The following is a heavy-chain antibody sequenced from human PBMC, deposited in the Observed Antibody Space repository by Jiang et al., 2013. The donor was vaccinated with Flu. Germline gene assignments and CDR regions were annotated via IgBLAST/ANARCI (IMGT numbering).Heavy chain of an antibody. J-gene: IGHJ4*02. V-gene: IGHV4-34*01. Sequence: GLLKPSETLSLTCAVYGGSFSGYYWSWIRQPPGKGLEWIGEINHSGSTNYNPSLKSRVTISVDTSKNQFSLKLSSVTAADTAVYYCVWFGELFAFDYWGQGTLVTVSS. D-gene: IGHD3-10*01. CDR3: VWFGELFAFDY. CDR1: GGSFSGYY. CDR2: INHSGST.